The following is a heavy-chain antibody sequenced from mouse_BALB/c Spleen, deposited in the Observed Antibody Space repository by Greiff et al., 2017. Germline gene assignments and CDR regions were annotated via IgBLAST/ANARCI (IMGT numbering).Heavy chain of an antibody. V-gene: IGHV14-3*02. J-gene: IGHJ4*01. D-gene: IGHD2-14*01. CDR2: IDPANGNT. Sequence: VQLKQSGAELVKPGASVKLSCTASGFNIKDTYMHWVKQRPEQGLEWIGRIDPANGNTKYDPKFQGKATITADTSSNTAYLQLSSLTSEDTAVYYCARSYYRYDLYAMDYWGQGTSVTVSS. CDR3: ARSYYRYDLYAMDY. CDR1: GFNIKDTY.